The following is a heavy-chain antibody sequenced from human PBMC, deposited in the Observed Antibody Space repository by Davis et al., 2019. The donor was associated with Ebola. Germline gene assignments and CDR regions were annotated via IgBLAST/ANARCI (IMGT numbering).Heavy chain of an antibody. CDR3: ARGSSLYCSVGSCNWFDP. J-gene: IGHJ5*02. CDR2: IYYSGST. V-gene: IGHV4-61*05. Sequence: SETLSLTCTVSGDSVSSSSYYWGWIRQPPGKGLEWIGNIYYSGSTNYNSSLKSRVTISIDKSKNQFSLKLSSVTAADTAVYYCARGSSLYCSVGSCNWFDPWGQGTLVTVSS. CDR1: GDSVSSSSYY. D-gene: IGHD2-15*01.